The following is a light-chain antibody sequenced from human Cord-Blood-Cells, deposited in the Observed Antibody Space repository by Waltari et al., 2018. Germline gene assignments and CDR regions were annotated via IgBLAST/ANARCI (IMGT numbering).Light chain of an antibody. J-gene: IGKJ2*01. CDR2: AAS. CDR1: QSISSY. Sequence: DIQMTQSPSSLSASVGDRVNTTCRASQSISSYLNWHQQKPGKAPKLLIYAASSLQSGVPSRFSGSGSGTDFTLTISSLQPEDFATYYCQQSYSNPYTFGQGTKLEIK. V-gene: IGKV1-39*01. CDR3: QQSYSNPYT.